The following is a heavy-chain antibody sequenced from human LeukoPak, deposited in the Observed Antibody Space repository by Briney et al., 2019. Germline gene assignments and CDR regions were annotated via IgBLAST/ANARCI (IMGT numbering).Heavy chain of an antibody. J-gene: IGHJ4*02. D-gene: IGHD3-3*01. CDR1: GYTFTSYD. CDR2: MNPNSGNT. V-gene: IGHV1-8*01. CDR3: ARGDFWSGYYYYFDY. Sequence: ASVKVSCTASGYTFTSYDINWVRQATGQGLEWMGWMNPNSGNTGYAQKFQGRVTMTRNTSISTAYMELSSLRSDDTAVYYCARGDFWSGYYYYFDYWGQGTLVTVSS.